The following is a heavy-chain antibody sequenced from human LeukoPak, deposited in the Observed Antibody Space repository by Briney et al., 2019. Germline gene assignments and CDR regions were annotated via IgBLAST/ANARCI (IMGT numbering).Heavy chain of an antibody. CDR3: ARTSRFLNPSATYWSDP. CDR2: IYYSGST. D-gene: IGHD3-3*01. Sequence: SETLSLTCTVSGGSISSYYWSWIRQPPGKGLEWIGYIYYSGSTNYNPSLKSRVTISVDTSKNQFSLKLSSVTAADTAVYYCARTSRFLNPSATYWSDPWGQGTLVTVSS. CDR1: GGSISSYY. V-gene: IGHV4-59*01. J-gene: IGHJ5*02.